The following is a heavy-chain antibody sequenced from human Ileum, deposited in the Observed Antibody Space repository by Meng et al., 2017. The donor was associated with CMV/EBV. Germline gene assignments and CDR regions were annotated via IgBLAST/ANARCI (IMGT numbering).Heavy chain of an antibody. V-gene: IGHV3-21*01. CDR2: ISSSSSYI. CDR1: GFTFSSYS. CDR3: AREGIAAQEYAFDI. D-gene: IGHD6-13*01. Sequence: GESLKISCAASGFTFSSYSMNWVRQAPGKGLEWVSSISSSSSYIYYADSVKGRFTISRDNAKNSLYLQMNSLRAEDTAVYYCAREGIAAQEYAFDIWGQGTMVTVSS. J-gene: IGHJ3*02.